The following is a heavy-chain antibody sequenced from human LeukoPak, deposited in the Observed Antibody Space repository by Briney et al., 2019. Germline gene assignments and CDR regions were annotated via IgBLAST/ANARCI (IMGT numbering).Heavy chain of an antibody. CDR1: GFTFSSYS. Sequence: PGGSLRLSCAASGFTFSSYSMNWVRQAPGKGLEWVSSISSSSSYIYYADSAKGRFTISRDNAKNSLYLQMNSLRAEDTAVYYCARDGGRYSSGRDAFDIWGQGTMVTVSS. CDR3: ARDGGRYSSGRDAFDI. J-gene: IGHJ3*02. V-gene: IGHV3-21*01. CDR2: ISSSSSYI. D-gene: IGHD6-19*01.